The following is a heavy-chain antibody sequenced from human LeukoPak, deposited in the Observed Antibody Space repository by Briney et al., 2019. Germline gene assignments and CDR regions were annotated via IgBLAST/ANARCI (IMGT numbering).Heavy chain of an antibody. J-gene: IGHJ5*02. D-gene: IGHD2-21*01. CDR1: GYTFTGYY. V-gene: IGHV1-2*02. CDR3: ARDGMDTKGLAYCGGDCYS. Sequence: GASVKVSCKASGYTFTGYYMHWVRQAPGQGLEWMGWINPNSGGTNYAQKFQGRVTMTRDTSISTAYMELSRLRSDDTAVYYRARDGMDTKGLAYCGGDCYSWGQGTLVTVSS. CDR2: INPNSGGT.